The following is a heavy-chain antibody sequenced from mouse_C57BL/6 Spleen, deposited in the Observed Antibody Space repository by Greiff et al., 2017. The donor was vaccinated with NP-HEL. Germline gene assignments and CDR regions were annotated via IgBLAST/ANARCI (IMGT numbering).Heavy chain of an antibody. CDR3: ARNYHYAMDY. V-gene: IGHV2-2*01. J-gene: IGHJ4*01. CDR2: IWSGGST. Sequence: VMLVESGPGLVQPSQSLSITCTVSGFSLTSYGVHWVRQSPGKGLEWLGVIWSGGSTDYNAAFISRLSISKDNSKSQVFFKMNSLQADDTAIYYCARNYHYAMDYWGQGTSVTVSS. CDR1: GFSLTSYG.